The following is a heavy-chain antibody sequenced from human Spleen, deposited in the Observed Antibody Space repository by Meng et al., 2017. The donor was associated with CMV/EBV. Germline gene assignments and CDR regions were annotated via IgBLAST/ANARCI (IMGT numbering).Heavy chain of an antibody. D-gene: IGHD3-22*01. CDR3: AKTRSLYYYDNSGYPLDY. CDR1: SISSHSW. CDR2: IYHSGST. V-gene: IGHV4-4*02. J-gene: IGHJ4*02. Sequence: SISSHSWWTWLRQPTGKGLEWIGEIYHSGSTNYNPSLKSRLTISVDKSKNQFSLKLTSVTAADTAVYYCAKTRSLYYYDNSGYPLDYWGRGTLVTVSS.